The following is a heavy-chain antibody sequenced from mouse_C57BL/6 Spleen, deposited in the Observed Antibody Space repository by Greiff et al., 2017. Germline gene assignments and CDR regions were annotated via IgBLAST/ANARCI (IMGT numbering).Heavy chain of an antibody. D-gene: IGHD2-4*01. CDR3: ASEGDDYDGFAY. CDR1: GYTFSSYW. V-gene: IGHV1-52*01. Sequence: QVQLQQPGAELVRPGSSVKLSCKASGYTFSSYWMNWVKQRPNKGLEWIGNIDPYDSDTHYNQKLKDKATLTVDKSYSTAYMQLSSLTSEDSAVYYCASEGDDYDGFAYWGQGTLVTVSA. J-gene: IGHJ3*01. CDR2: IDPYDSDT.